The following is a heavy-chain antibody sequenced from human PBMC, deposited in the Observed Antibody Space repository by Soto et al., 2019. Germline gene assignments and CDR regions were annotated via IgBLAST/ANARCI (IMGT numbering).Heavy chain of an antibody. CDR2: IYHSGIT. D-gene: IGHD3-16*01. CDR1: GGSVTSYY. V-gene: IGHV4-59*02. J-gene: IGHJ4*02. Sequence: SETLSLTCTVSGGSVTSYYWSWIRQPPGKRLEWIGDIYHSGITKYNPSLKRRITISVDTSKNQFSLKLSSVTAADTAVYYCAREDHIGGYYFDYWGQGTLVTVSS. CDR3: AREDHIGGYYFDY.